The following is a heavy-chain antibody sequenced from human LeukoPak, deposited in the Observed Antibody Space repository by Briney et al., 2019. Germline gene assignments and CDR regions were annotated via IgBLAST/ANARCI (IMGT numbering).Heavy chain of an antibody. Sequence: SETLSLTCTVSGYSISSGYYWGWIRQPPGKGLEWIGSIYHSGSTYYNPSLKSRVTISVDTSKNQFSLKLSSVTAADTAVYYCARVGGDVEMVTRVFQHWGQGTPVIVSS. CDR2: IYHSGST. CDR1: GYSISSGYY. V-gene: IGHV4-38-2*02. CDR3: ARVGGDVEMVTRVFQH. J-gene: IGHJ1*01. D-gene: IGHD5-24*01.